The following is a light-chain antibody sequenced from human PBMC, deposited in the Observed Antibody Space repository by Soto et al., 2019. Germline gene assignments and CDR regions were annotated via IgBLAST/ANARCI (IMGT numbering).Light chain of an antibody. CDR3: LQHNSFPFT. CDR2: AAS. J-gene: IGKJ2*01. CDR1: QGISSY. Sequence: AIRMTQSPPSLSASTGDRVTITCRASQGISSYLAWYQQKPGKAPKLLIYAASNLQSGVPSRFSGSGSGTEFTLTISSLQPEDFATYYCLQHNSFPFTFGQGTKVDIK. V-gene: IGKV1-8*01.